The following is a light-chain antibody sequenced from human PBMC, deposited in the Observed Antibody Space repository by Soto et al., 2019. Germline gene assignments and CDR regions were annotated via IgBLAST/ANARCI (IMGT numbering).Light chain of an antibody. Sequence: QSVLTQPPSASGTPGQRVTISCSGSSSNIGSNTVNWYQPLPGTAPKLLIYSKNQRPSGVPDRFSGSKSGTSASLAISGLQSEDEGDYYCAAWDDSLNGVVFGGGTKLTVL. CDR2: SKN. V-gene: IGLV1-44*01. J-gene: IGLJ2*01. CDR3: AAWDDSLNGVV. CDR1: SSNIGSNT.